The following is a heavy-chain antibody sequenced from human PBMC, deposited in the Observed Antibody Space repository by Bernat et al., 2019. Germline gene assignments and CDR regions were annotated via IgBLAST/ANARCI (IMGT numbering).Heavy chain of an antibody. Sequence: QVQLQESGPGLVKPSETLSLTCAVSGYSISSGYYWGWIRQPPGKGLEWIGSIYHSASTYYNPSLKSRVTISVDTSKNQFSLKLSSVTAADTAVYYCARVGGEDYYFDYWGQGTLVTVSS. CDR2: IYHSAST. CDR3: ARVGGEDYYFDY. V-gene: IGHV4-38-2*01. CDR1: GYSISSGYY. J-gene: IGHJ4*02. D-gene: IGHD1-26*01.